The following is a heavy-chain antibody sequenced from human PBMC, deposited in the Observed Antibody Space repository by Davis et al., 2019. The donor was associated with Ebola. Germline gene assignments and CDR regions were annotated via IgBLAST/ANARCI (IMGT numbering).Heavy chain of an antibody. CDR2: IWYDGGNK. V-gene: IGHV3-33*01. CDR3: ARDEQQLTSHYYGMDV. D-gene: IGHD6-13*01. CDR1: GFTFSSYG. Sequence: GESLKISCAASGFTFSSYGMHWVHQAPGKGLEWVAVIWYDGGNKYYADSVKGRFTISRDNSKNTLYLQMNSLRAEDTAVYYCARDEQQLTSHYYGMDVWGQGTTITVSS. J-gene: IGHJ6*02.